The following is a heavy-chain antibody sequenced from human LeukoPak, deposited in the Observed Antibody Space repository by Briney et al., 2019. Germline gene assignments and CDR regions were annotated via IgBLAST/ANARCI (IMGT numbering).Heavy chain of an antibody. CDR3: ARYWSGRNAFEI. Sequence: SSETLSLTCTVSGGPISSGDYYWSWIRQPPGKGLEWIGYIYYSGSTYYNPSLKSRVTISVDTSKNQFSLKLSSVTAADTAVYYCARYWSGRNAFEIWGQGTMVTVSS. V-gene: IGHV4-30-4*01. CDR2: IYYSGST. D-gene: IGHD3-3*01. CDR1: GGPISSGDYY. J-gene: IGHJ3*02.